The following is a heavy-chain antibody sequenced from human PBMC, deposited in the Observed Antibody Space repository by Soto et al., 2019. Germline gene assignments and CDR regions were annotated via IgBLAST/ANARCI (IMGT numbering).Heavy chain of an antibody. Sequence: SLSLTCPVSGGSISSGGYYWSWIRQHPGKGLEWIGYIYYSGSTYYNPSLKSRVTISVDTSKNQFSLKLSSVTAADTAVYSCASGYSYGLGCIDYWGQGTLVTVYS. V-gene: IGHV4-31*03. CDR3: ASGYSYGLGCIDY. CDR2: IYYSGST. D-gene: IGHD5-18*01. J-gene: IGHJ4*02. CDR1: GGSISSGGYY.